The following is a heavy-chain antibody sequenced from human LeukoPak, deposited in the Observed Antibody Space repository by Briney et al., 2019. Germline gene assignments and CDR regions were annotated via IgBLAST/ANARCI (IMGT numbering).Heavy chain of an antibody. CDR2: IYHSGSP. V-gene: IGHV4-38-2*01. CDR1: GYSISSGYY. J-gene: IGHJ3*02. Sequence: SETLSLTCAVSGYSISSGYYWGWIRQPPGKGLEWIGSIYHSGSPYYNPSLKGRVTISVDTSKNQSSLKLSSVTAADTAMYYCARPRTIGTAYDAFDIWGQGTMVTVSS. CDR3: ARPRTIGTAYDAFDI. D-gene: IGHD1-1*01.